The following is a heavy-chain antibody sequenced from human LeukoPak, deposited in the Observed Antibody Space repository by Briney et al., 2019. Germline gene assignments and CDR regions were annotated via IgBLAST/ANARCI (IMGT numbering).Heavy chain of an antibody. D-gene: IGHD3-22*01. CDR1: GGSISSYY. Sequence: TTSETLSFTCTVSGGSISSYYWSWIRQPPGKGLEWIGYIYYSGSTNYSPSLKSRVTISVDTSKNQFSLKLSSVTAADTAVYYCARGRGDTYYYDSSGPRYYFDYWGQGTLVTVSS. J-gene: IGHJ4*02. CDR3: ARGRGDTYYYDSSGPRYYFDY. CDR2: IYYSGST. V-gene: IGHV4-59*12.